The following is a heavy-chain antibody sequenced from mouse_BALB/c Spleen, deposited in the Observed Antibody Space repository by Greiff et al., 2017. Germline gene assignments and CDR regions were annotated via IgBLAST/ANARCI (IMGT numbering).Heavy chain of an antibody. CDR2: ISSGGSYT. Sequence: EVNVVESGGGLVKPGGSLKLSCAASGFTFSSYAMSWVRQTPEKRLEWVATISSGGSYTYYPDSVKGRFTISRDNAKNTLYLQMSSLRSEDTAMYYCARHYTMITTFDYWGQGTTLTVSS. V-gene: IGHV5-9-3*01. J-gene: IGHJ2*01. D-gene: IGHD2-4*01. CDR1: GFTFSSYA. CDR3: ARHYTMITTFDY.